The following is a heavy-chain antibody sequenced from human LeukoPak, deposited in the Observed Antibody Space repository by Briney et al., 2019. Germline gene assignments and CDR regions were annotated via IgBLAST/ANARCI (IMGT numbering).Heavy chain of an antibody. CDR2: ISAYNGNT. D-gene: IGHD2-15*01. CDR3: ARDTQGGYYYYYYMDV. Sequence: GASVKVSCKASGYTFTSYGISWVRQAPGQGLEWMGWISAYNGNTNYAQKLQGRVTMTTDTSTSTAYMELRSLRSDDTAVYYCARDTQGGYYYYYYMDVWGKGTTATISS. CDR1: GYTFTSYG. J-gene: IGHJ6*03. V-gene: IGHV1-18*01.